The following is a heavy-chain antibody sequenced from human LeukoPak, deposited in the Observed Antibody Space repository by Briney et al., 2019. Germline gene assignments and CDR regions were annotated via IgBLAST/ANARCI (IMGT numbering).Heavy chain of an antibody. V-gene: IGHV3-7*01. CDR2: IKQDGSEK. Sequence: PGGSLRLSCAASGFTFSSYWMSWVRQAPGKGLEWVANIKQDGSEKYYADSVKGRFTISRDNSKNTLYLQMNSLRAEDTAVYYCAKDRVLRYFEGEFDYWGQGTLVTVSS. D-gene: IGHD3-9*01. CDR1: GFTFSSYW. CDR3: AKDRVLRYFEGEFDY. J-gene: IGHJ4*02.